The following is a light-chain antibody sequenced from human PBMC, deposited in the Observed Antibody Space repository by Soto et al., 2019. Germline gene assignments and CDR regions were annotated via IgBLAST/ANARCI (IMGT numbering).Light chain of an antibody. CDR3: QQRKGYQLA. J-gene: IGKJ4*01. CDR1: QAMCTY. Sequence: DLQLTQSPSFLSAFVGDTVTITCRASQAMCTYLAWYQQKPGKVPKLLLRSASTLQSGVPPRFSGGGSGTEFTLTISTLQPDDSGIYDCQQRKGYQLAFGGGTNVEIK. CDR2: SAS. V-gene: IGKV1-9*01.